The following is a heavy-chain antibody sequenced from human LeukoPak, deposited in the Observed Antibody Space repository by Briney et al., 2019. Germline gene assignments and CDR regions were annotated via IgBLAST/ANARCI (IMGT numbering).Heavy chain of an antibody. CDR2: IDWDDDK. CDR1: GFSLSTSGMC. CDR3: ARAPGYGDPFDY. J-gene: IGHJ4*02. V-gene: IGHV2-70*01. D-gene: IGHD4-17*01. Sequence: SGPTLVNPTQTLTLTCTFSGFSLSTSGMCVSWIRQPPGKALEWLALIDWDDDKYYSTSLKTRLTISKDTSKNQVVLTMTNMDPVDTAMYYCARAPGYGDPFDYWGQGTLVTVSS.